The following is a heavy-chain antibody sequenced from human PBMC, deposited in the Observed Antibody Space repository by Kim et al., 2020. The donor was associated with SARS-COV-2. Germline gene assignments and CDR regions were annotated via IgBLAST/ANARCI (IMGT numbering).Heavy chain of an antibody. V-gene: IGHV4-59*01. J-gene: IGHJ4*02. CDR2: IYYSGST. CDR3: ARVGGSYLWAYYFDY. CDR1: GGSISSYY. D-gene: IGHD1-26*01. Sequence: SETLSLTCTVSGGSISSYYWSWIRQPPGKGLEWIGYIYYSGSTNYNPSLKSRVTISVDTSKNQFSLKLSSVTAADTAVYYCARVGGSYLWAYYFDYWGQGTLVTVSS.